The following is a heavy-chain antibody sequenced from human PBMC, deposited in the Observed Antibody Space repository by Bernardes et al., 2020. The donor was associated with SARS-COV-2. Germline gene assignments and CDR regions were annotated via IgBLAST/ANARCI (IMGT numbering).Heavy chain of an antibody. D-gene: IGHD2-2*01. CDR1: GCSISRGGYY. CDR2: IYYSGSP. J-gene: IGHJ3*02. V-gene: IGHV4-31*03. CDR3: ARRLGYCSSTSCSWRVVDAFDI. Sequence: SETLSPTCTFSGCSISRGGYYWSWLRQHPGKGLEWIGYIYYSGSPYYNPSLKSRVTISVDTSKNQFSLKLSSVTAADTAVYYCARRLGYCSSTSCSWRVVDAFDIWGQGTMVTVSS.